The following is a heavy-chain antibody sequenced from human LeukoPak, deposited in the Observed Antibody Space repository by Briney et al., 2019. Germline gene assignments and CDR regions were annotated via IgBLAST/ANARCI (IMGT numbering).Heavy chain of an antibody. J-gene: IGHJ4*02. CDR3: ARARFDILTSYYFDY. CDR1: GGSISSNY. CDR2: IYYSGST. D-gene: IGHD3-9*01. Sequence: SETLSLTCTVSGGSISSNYWSWIRQPPGKGLEWIGYIYYSGSTNYNPSLKRRVTISVDTSKNQFSLKLSSVTAADTAVYYCARARFDILTSYYFDYWGQGTQVTVSS. V-gene: IGHV4-59*01.